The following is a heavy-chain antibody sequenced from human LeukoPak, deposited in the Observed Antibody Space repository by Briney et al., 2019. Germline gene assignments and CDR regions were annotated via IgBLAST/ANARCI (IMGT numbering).Heavy chain of an antibody. CDR1: GGSISRYY. CDR3: ARLDYYGSGYFDY. D-gene: IGHD3-10*01. V-gene: IGHV4-59*01. CDR2: ILYTGST. J-gene: IGHJ4*02. Sequence: SETLSLTCTVSGGSISRYYWSWIRQPPGKGLEWIWYILYTGSTNYNPSLKSRVTISVDTSKGQFSLNLSSVTAADTAVYHCARLDYYGSGYFDYWGQGTLVTVSS.